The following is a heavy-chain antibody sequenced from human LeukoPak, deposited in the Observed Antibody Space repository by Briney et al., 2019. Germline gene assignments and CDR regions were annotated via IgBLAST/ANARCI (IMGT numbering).Heavy chain of an antibody. J-gene: IGHJ6*04. CDR2: IYHSGST. V-gene: IGHV4-38-2*02. CDR3: AREYYGSGSYSDV. CDR1: GYSISSGYS. Sequence: SETLSLTCTVSGYSISSGYSWCCIRQPPGKVLEWIGTIYHSGSTYYNPSLKSRFTISVDTSKNPFSLKMSSVTAADTAVYYCAREYYGSGSYSDVWGKGTTVTISS. D-gene: IGHD3-10*01.